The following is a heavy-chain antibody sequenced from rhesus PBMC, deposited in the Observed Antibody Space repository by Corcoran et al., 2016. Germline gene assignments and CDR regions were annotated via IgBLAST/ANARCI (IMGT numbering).Heavy chain of an antibody. J-gene: IGHJ4*01. Sequence: QVQLQESGPGLVKPSETLSLTCAVSGGSFSSYWWGWIRHPPGKGMEWIGIIYGSSGSTQYNPTLKRRATISREPSKTQFSLKLSSVTAADTAVYYCAREIVLVLLAAIPPFDYWGQGVLVTVSS. V-gene: IGHV4-160*01. CDR3: AREIVLVLLAAIPPFDY. CDR1: GGSFSSYW. CDR2: IYGSSGST. D-gene: IGHD2-2*01.